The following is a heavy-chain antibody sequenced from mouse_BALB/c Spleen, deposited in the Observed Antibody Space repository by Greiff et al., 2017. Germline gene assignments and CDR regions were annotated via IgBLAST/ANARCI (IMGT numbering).Heavy chain of an antibody. Sequence: EVQVVESGGGLVQPGESLKLSCESNEYAFPSHDMSWVRKTPEKRLELVAAINSDGGSTYYPDTMERRFIISRDNTKKTLYLQMSSLRSEDTALYYCARQGNYYGSSSFAYWGQGTLVTVSA. CDR2: INSDGGST. V-gene: IGHV5-2*01. CDR3: ARQGNYYGSSSFAY. J-gene: IGHJ3*01. CDR1: EYAFPSHD. D-gene: IGHD1-1*01.